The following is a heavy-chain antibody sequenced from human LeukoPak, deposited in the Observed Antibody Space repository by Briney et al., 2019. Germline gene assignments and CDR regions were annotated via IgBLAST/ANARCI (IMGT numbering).Heavy chain of an antibody. CDR1: GGTFSSYA. D-gene: IGHD6-19*01. V-gene: IGHV1-46*01. Sequence: GASVKVSCKASGGTFSSYAISWVRQAPGQGLEWMGIINPSGGSTSYAQKFQGRVTMTRDTSTSTAYMELSSLRSEDTAVYYCARDHSSGLYYFDYWGQGTLVTVSS. CDR2: INPSGGST. CDR3: ARDHSSGLYYFDY. J-gene: IGHJ4*02.